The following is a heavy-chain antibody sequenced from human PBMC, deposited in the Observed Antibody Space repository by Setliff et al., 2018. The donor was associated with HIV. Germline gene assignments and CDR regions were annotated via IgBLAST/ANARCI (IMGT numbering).Heavy chain of an antibody. CDR1: GFNFGGYS. Sequence: GGSLRLSCAGPGFNFGGYSMSWVRQAPGKGLEWVSSIYGGGGTTFYADSVKGRFTISRDNSNNALYLQMNSLRVEDTGTYYCAKDRVPDGLWAIDYWGQGVTVTVSS. D-gene: IGHD3-16*01. CDR2: IYGGGGTT. V-gene: IGHV3-23*01. CDR3: AKDRVPDGLWAIDY. J-gene: IGHJ4*02.